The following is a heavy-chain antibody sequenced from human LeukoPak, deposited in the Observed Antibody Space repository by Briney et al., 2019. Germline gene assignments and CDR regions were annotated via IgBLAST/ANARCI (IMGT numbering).Heavy chain of an antibody. CDR1: GFTFSSYA. J-gene: IGHJ4*02. V-gene: IGHV3-30*04. CDR3: ARSPYCGGDCYSPLDY. D-gene: IGHD2-21*02. Sequence: PGGSLRLSCAASGFTFSSYAMHWVRQAPGKGLEWVAVISYDGSNKYYADSVKGRFTISRDNSKNTLYLQMNSLIAEDTAVYYCARSPYCGGDCYSPLDYWGQGTLVTVSS. CDR2: ISYDGSNK.